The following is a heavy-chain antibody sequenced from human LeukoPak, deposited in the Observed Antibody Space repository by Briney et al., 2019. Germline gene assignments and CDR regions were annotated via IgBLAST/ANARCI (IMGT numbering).Heavy chain of an antibody. Sequence: GGSLRLSCEDSGFMFSSYWMSWVRQSPGKGLEWVANINQDGSEKYYVDSVNGRFTVSRDNAKNSLYLQMSSLRGEDTAVYYCARKGDAHDLWGHGTMVTVSS. CDR2: INQDGSEK. J-gene: IGHJ3*01. V-gene: IGHV3-7*01. CDR3: ARKGDAHDL. CDR1: GFMFSSYW.